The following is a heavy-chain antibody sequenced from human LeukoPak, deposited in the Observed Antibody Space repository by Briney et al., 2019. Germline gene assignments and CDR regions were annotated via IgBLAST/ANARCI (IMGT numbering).Heavy chain of an antibody. CDR1: GLTFNNYV. V-gene: IGHV3-23*01. J-gene: IGHJ3*02. D-gene: IGHD6-13*01. CDR3: ARGKEQQLYAFDI. Sequence: GGSLRLSCAASGLTFNNYVMSWVRQAPGKGLGWVSAISSSGDTTYYADSVKGRFTISRDNSKNTLYLQMNSLRAEDTAVYYCARGKEQQLYAFDIWGQGTMVTVSS. CDR2: ISSSGDTT.